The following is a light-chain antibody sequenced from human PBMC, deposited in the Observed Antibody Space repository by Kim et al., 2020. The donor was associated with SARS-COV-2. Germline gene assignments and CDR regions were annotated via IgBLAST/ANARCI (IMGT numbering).Light chain of an antibody. Sequence: DIQMTQSPSTLSASVGDRVTITCRASQTISSWLAWYQQKPGKAPNLLIYKASSLETGVPSRFSGSGSGTEFTLTISSLQPDDFATYYCQHYNSYSPWTFGLGTKVDIK. V-gene: IGKV1-5*03. CDR2: KAS. CDR3: QHYNSYSPWT. CDR1: QTISSW. J-gene: IGKJ1*01.